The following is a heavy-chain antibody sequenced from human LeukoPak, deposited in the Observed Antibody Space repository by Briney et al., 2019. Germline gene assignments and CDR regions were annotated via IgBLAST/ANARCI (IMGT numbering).Heavy chain of an antibody. CDR1: EFTVSSNH. V-gene: IGHV3-66*01. CDR2: IYSGDTT. J-gene: IGHJ4*02. Sequence: GGSLRLSCAASEFTVSSNHISWVRQAPGKGLEWVSVIYSGDTTYYADSVKGRFTISRDNSKNTLYLQMNSLRAEDTAVYYCAKDGGPHSSSWYGDFDYWGQGTLVTVSS. D-gene: IGHD6-13*01. CDR3: AKDGGPHSSSWYGDFDY.